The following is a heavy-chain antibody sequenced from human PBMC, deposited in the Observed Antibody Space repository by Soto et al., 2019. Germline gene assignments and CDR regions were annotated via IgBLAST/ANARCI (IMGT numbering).Heavy chain of an antibody. CDR2: IYHSGST. CDR3: ARGSYYYDSSGCYHY. Sequence: SETLSLTCAVSGGSISSGGYSWSWIRQPPGKGLEWIGYIYHSGSTYYNPSLKSRVTISVDRSKNQFSLKLSSVTAADTAVYYCARGSYYYDSSGCYHYWGQGTLVTVSS. CDR1: GGSISSGGYS. V-gene: IGHV4-30-2*01. D-gene: IGHD3-22*01. J-gene: IGHJ4*02.